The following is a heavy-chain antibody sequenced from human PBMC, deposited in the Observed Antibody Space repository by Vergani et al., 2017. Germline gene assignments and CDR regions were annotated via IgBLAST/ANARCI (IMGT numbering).Heavy chain of an antibody. D-gene: IGHD2-8*01. J-gene: IGHJ3*02. V-gene: IGHV3-9*01. CDR2: ISWNSGSI. CDR3: AKDIFTRMLDAFDI. CDR1: GFTFADYA. Sequence: EVQLVESGGGLVQPGRSLRLSCAASGFTFADYAMHWVRQAPGKGLEWVSDISWNSGSIGYADSVKGRFTISRDNAKNSLYLQMNSLRAEDTALYYCAKDIFTRMLDAFDIWGQGTMVTVSS.